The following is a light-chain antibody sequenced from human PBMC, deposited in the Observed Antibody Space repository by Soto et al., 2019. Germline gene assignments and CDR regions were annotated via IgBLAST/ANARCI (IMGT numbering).Light chain of an antibody. J-gene: IGLJ2*01. CDR3: SSYTSSSTLV. CDR2: EVT. V-gene: IGLV2-14*01. CDR1: SSDVGYYNH. Sequence: QSALTQPASVSGSPGQSITISCTGTSSDVGYYNHVSWYQQHPGKAPKLMIYEVTKRPSGVSNRFSGSKSGNTASLTISGLQAEDEAAYYCSSYTSSSTLVFGGGTKLTVL.